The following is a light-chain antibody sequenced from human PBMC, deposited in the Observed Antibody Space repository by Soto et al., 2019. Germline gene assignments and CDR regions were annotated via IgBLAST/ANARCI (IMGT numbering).Light chain of an antibody. Sequence: QSVLTQPASVSGSPGQSITISCTGTSSDVGNYNLVSWYQQYPGKAPKLMIYEVSKRPSGVSNRFSSSKSGNTASLTISGLQAEDEADYYCCSYAGSSTFYVFGTGTTVTVL. J-gene: IGLJ1*01. V-gene: IGLV2-23*02. CDR1: SSDVGNYNL. CDR3: CSYAGSSTFYV. CDR2: EVS.